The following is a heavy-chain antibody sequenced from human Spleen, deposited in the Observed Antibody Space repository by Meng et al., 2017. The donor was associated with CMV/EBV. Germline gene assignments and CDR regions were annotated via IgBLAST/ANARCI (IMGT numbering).Heavy chain of an antibody. J-gene: IGHJ3*02. Sequence: GGSLRLSCAASGFTFSSYWMSWVRQAPGKGLEWVANIKQDGSEKYYVDSVKGRFTISRDNAKNSLYLQMNSLRAEDTAVYYCASRWEMATSHQDAFDIWGQGTMVTVSS. CDR1: GFTFSSYW. D-gene: IGHD5-24*01. CDR2: IKQDGSEK. V-gene: IGHV3-7*01. CDR3: ASRWEMATSHQDAFDI.